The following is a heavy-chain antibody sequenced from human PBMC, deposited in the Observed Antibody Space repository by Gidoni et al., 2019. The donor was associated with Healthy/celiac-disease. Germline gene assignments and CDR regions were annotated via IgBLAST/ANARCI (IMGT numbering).Heavy chain of an antibody. CDR3: ARRRPVDY. V-gene: IGHV3-21*01. CDR1: GFTFSRYS. CDR2: ISSSSSYI. Sequence: EVQLVESGGGLVKPGGSLRLSCAASGFTFSRYSMNWVGQAPGKGLEWVSSISSSSSYIYYADSVKGRFTISRDNAKNSLYLQMNSLGAEDTAVYYCARRRPVDYWGQGTLVTVSS. J-gene: IGHJ4*02.